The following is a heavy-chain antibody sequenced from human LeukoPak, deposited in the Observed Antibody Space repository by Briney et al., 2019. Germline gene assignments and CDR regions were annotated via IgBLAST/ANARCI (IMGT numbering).Heavy chain of an antibody. V-gene: IGHV3-23*01. CDR1: GFTFSSYV. CDR3: AKLPGRAADY. J-gene: IGHJ4*02. Sequence: PGGSLRLSCAASGFTFSSYVMNWVRQAPGKGLEWVSGISDSGGSTYYADSVKGRFTISRDNPKNTLYLQMNSLRAEDTAVYYCAKLPGRAADYWGQGTLVTVSS. CDR2: ISDSGGST.